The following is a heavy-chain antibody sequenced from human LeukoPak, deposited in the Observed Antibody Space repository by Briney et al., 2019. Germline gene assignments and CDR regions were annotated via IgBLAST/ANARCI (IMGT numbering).Heavy chain of an antibody. CDR2: IDPNSGGT. J-gene: IGHJ4*02. Sequence: ASVKVSCKASGYTFTSYDINWVRQATGQGLEWMGWIDPNSGGTNYAQKFQGWVTMTRDTSITTAYTELNRLRSDDTAVYYCARASPYSSSSGFAYWGQGTLVTVSS. V-gene: IGHV1-2*04. D-gene: IGHD6-6*01. CDR3: ARASPYSSSSGFAY. CDR1: GYTFTSYD.